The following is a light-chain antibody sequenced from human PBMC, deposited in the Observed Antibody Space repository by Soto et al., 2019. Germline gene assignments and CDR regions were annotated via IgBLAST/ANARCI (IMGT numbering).Light chain of an antibody. Sequence: EIVMTQSPATVSLSRGARVKLSCWASRTVHSNVAWYQHKPGQAPRILIYGASFRDTGMPARFSGSGFGTEFTLTISSLQSEDFSVYYCQQYNNWPRTFGQGTKVDIK. V-gene: IGKV3-15*01. J-gene: IGKJ1*01. CDR3: QQYNNWPRT. CDR1: RTVHSN. CDR2: GAS.